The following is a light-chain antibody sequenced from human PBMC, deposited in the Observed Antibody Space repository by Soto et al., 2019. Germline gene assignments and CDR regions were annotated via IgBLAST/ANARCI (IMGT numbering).Light chain of an antibody. CDR1: QSVSSN. Sequence: IVMTQSPATLSVSPGERATLSCRARQSVSSNLAWYQQTPDQAPRLLIYGASTRATGIPARFSGSGSGTEFTPASSSLHSEYGAFYYCQYIHNRPHTFGEGTKLEI. CDR3: QYIHNRPHT. V-gene: IGKV3-15*01. CDR2: GAS. J-gene: IGKJ2*01.